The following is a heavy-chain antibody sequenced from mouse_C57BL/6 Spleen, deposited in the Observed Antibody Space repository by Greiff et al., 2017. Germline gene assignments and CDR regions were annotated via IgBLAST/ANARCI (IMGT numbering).Heavy chain of an antibody. CDR1: GYSFTGYY. D-gene: IGHD1-1*01. CDR3: ARGGYYGSSYYFDY. CDR2: INPSTGGT. V-gene: IGHV1-42*01. Sequence: EVQLQQSGPELVKPGASVKISCKASGYSFTGYYMNWVKQSPEKSLEWIGEINPSTGGTTYNQKFKAKATLTVDKSSSTAYMQLKSLTSEDSAVXYWARGGYYGSSYYFDYWGQGTTLTVSS. J-gene: IGHJ2*01.